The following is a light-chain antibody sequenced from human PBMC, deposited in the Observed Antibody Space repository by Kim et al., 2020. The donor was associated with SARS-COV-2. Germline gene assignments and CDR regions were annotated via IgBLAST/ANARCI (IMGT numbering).Light chain of an antibody. J-gene: IGKJ1*01. V-gene: IGKV3-20*01. Sequence: SPGGGTVPFCRAGRTVISNYLAWYQQKPGKAPRLLIYGASSRATDIPDRFSGSGSGTDFTLTISRLEPEDFAVYYCHHYGSSLRTFGQGTKVDIK. CDR1: RTVISNY. CDR3: HHYGSSLRT. CDR2: GAS.